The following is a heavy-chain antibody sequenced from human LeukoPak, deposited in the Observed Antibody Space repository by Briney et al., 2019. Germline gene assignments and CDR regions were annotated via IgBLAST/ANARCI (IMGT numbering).Heavy chain of an antibody. D-gene: IGHD2-2*02. CDR2: ITGSGYSI. V-gene: IGHV3-21*01. CDR3: ATDTSY. J-gene: IGHJ4*02. Sequence: GGSLRLSCAASGFTFSTYRMNWVRQVPGKGLEWVSSITGSGYSIYYADSVKGRFTISRDNAKSSLYLQMNSLRAEDTAAYYCATDTSYWGQGTLVTVSS. CDR1: GFTFSTYR.